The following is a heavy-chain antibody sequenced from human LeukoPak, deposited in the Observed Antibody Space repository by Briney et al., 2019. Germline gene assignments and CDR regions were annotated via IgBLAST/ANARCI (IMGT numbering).Heavy chain of an antibody. CDR2: ISGSGGST. D-gene: IGHD4-23*01. V-gene: IGHV3-23*01. Sequence: GGSLRLSCAASGFTFSNYAMSWVRQAPGKGLEWASAISGSGGSTDYADSVKGRFTISRDKSKNTLYLQMNSLRAEDTAVYYCAKSPRWSDPNWFDPWGQGTLVTVSS. CDR1: GFTFSNYA. J-gene: IGHJ5*02. CDR3: AKSPRWSDPNWFDP.